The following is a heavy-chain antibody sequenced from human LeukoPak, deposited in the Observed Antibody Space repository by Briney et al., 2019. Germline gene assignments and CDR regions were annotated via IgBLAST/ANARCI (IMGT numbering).Heavy chain of an antibody. CDR1: GFSFSGSA. V-gene: IGHV3-73*01. Sequence: GGSLRLSCAASGFSFSGSAIHWVRQASGKGLEWLGRIRTKPDNYATAFAASVRGRFSTSRDDSMNTAYLQMNSLKTEDTAVYYCTASSSYYYDYWGQGTLVTVSS. J-gene: IGHJ4*02. CDR3: TASSSYYYDY. CDR2: IRTKPDNYAT.